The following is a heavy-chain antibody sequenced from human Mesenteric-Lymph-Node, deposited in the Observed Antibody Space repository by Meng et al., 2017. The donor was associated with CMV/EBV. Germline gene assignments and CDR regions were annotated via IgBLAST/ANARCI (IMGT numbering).Heavy chain of an antibody. CDR1: AGSISSYY. J-gene: IGHJ6*02. CDR3: ARAPQPYDSSSWSYNYHGMDV. D-gene: IGHD6-13*01. CDR2: IYYSGST. V-gene: IGHV4-59*12. Sequence: SETLSLTCTVSAGSISSYYWSWIRQPPGMGLEWIGSIYYSGSTYYNPSLKSRVTISVETSKNQFSLKVSSVTAADTAVYYCARAPQPYDSSSWSYNYHGMDVWGQGTTVTVSS.